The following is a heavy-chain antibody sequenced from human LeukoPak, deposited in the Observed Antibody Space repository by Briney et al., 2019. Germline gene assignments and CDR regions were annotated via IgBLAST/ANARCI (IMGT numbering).Heavy chain of an antibody. Sequence: GGSLRLSCVVSGFTFNRCWMNWVRQAPGKGLEWVAHINPDGRDTYYVDSVKGRFTISRDNAQNSMYLQMNSLRVEDTAVYYCTSWGDTTAEYFQRWGQGTLVTVS. J-gene: IGHJ1*01. CDR3: TSWGDTTAEYFQR. D-gene: IGHD2-21*02. V-gene: IGHV3-7*01. CDR2: INPDGRDT. CDR1: GFTFNRCW.